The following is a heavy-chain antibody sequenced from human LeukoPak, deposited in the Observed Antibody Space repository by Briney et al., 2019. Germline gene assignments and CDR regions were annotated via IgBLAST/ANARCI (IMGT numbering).Heavy chain of an antibody. V-gene: IGHV2-5*08. CDR2: IYWDDDK. Sequence: TLSLTCTVSGGSIASYYWSWIRQPPGKALEWLALIYWDDDKRYSPSLKSRLTITKDTSKNQVVLTMTNMDPVDTATYYCAHRITDTAMADFHYWGQGTLVTVSS. D-gene: IGHD5-18*01. J-gene: IGHJ4*02. CDR3: AHRITDTAMADFHY. CDR1: GGSIASYYW.